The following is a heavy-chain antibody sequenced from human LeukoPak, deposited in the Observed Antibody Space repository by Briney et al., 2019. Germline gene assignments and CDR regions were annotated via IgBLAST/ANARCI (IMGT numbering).Heavy chain of an antibody. CDR2: IYTSGST. V-gene: IGHV4-4*07. CDR3: ARDLVVRGVIRLYFDY. J-gene: IGHJ4*02. D-gene: IGHD3-10*01. CDR1: GGSISSYY. Sequence: SETLSLTCTVSGGSISSYYWSWIRQPAGKRLEWIGRIYTSGSTNYNPSLKSRVTMSVDTSKNQFSLKLSSVTAADTAVYYCARDLVVRGVIRLYFDYWGQGTLVTVSS.